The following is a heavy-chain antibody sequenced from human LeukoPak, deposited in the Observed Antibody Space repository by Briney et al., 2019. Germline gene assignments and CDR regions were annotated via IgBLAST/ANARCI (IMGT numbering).Heavy chain of an antibody. Sequence: SETLSLTCTVSGGSISGYYWSWIRQPPGKGLEWIGYIYYSGSTNYNPSLKSRVTISVDTSKNQFSLRLSSVTAADTAVYYCARGCSAGTPHNWFDPWGQGTLVTVSS. V-gene: IGHV4-59*01. CDR2: IYYSGST. D-gene: IGHD6-13*01. CDR1: GGSISGYY. CDR3: ARGCSAGTPHNWFDP. J-gene: IGHJ5*02.